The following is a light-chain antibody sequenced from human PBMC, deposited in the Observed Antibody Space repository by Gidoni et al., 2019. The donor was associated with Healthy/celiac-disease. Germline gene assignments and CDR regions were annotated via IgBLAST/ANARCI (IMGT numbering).Light chain of an antibody. V-gene: IGKV3-15*01. CDR2: GAS. CDR3: QQYNNWWT. J-gene: IGKJ1*01. Sequence: EIVMTQSPATLSVSPGERATLSCRASQSVSSNLAWYQRKPGQAPRLLIYGASTRATGIPARFSGSGSGTEFTLTISSLQSEDFAVYYCQQYNNWWTFGQXTKVEIK. CDR1: QSVSSN.